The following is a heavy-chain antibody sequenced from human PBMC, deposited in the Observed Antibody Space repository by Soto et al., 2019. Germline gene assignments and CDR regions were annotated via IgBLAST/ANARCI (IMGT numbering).Heavy chain of an antibody. CDR3: ARHADTGYSNSDNWFGP. Sequence: PSETLSLTCIVSSGSISSSSYYWGWLRPPPGKGLEWIGSISYSGSVYYNASLKSRVTISVDTSQNQFSLRLSSVTAADTAVYYGARHADTGYSNSDNWFGPWGQGVLVTVS. CDR1: SGSISSSSYY. V-gene: IGHV4-39*01. D-gene: IGHD6-13*01. CDR2: ISYSGSV. J-gene: IGHJ5*02.